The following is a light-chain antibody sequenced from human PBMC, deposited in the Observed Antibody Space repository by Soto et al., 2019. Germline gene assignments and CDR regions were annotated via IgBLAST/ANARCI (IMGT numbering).Light chain of an antibody. CDR1: FSNIGSNS. J-gene: IGLJ3*02. V-gene: IGLV1-44*01. CDR2: SDN. CDR3: AAWDDRLMGV. Sequence: QSVLTQPPSASGTAGQRVTISCSGSFSNIGSNSVNWYQQLPGTAHKLLIYSDNQRPSGVPDRFSGSKSGTSASLAISGLLSEDEAYYYCAAWDDRLMGVFGGGTKVTVL.